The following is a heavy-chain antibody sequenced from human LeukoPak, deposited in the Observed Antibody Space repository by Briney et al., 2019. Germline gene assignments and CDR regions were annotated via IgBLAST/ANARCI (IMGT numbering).Heavy chain of an antibody. CDR3: ARPGEDYDILTGYLGY. J-gene: IGHJ4*02. CDR1: GFTFNSYG. V-gene: IGHV3-30*02. Sequence: GGSLRLSCAASGFTFNSYGMHWVRQAPGKGLEWVAFIRYDGSNKYYADSVKGRFTISRDNSKNTLYLQMNSLRAEDTAVYYGARPGEDYDILTGYLGYWGQGTLVTVSS. CDR2: IRYDGSNK. D-gene: IGHD3-9*01.